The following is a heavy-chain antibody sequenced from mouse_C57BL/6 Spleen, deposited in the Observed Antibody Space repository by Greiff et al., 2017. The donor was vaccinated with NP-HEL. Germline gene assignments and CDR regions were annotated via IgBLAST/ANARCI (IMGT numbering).Heavy chain of an antibody. D-gene: IGHD1-1*01. CDR1: GYTFTEYT. V-gene: IGHV1-62-2*01. CDR2: FYPGSGSI. J-gene: IGHJ1*03. Sequence: VQLQQSGAELVKPGASVKLSCKASGYTFTEYTIHWVKQRSGQGLEWIGWFYPGSGSIKYNEKFKDKATLTADKSSSTVYMELSRLTSEDSAVYFCARHEETITTVVAPGYFDVWGTGTTVTVSS. CDR3: ARHEETITTVVAPGYFDV.